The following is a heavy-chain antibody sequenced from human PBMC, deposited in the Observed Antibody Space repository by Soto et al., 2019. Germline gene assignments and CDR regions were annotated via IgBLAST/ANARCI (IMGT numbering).Heavy chain of an antibody. CDR1: GYTFSTYY. Sequence: QVQLVQSGAEVKKPGASVKVSCKASGYTFSTYYMHWVRQAPGQGYEWMGIINPSGGSTTYAQKFDGRXXMXRDXATTTVYRELSSLKAEDTAVYYCARYDYNGYYFDYWGQGTLVTVSS. CDR2: INPSGGST. CDR3: ARYDYNGYYFDY. J-gene: IGHJ4*02. D-gene: IGHD4-4*01. V-gene: IGHV1-46*01.